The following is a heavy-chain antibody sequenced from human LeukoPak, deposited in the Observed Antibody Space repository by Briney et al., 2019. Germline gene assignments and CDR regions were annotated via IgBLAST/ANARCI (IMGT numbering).Heavy chain of an antibody. V-gene: IGHV3-23*01. D-gene: IGHD6-19*01. Sequence: GGSLRLSCAASGFTFSSCGMSWVRQAPGKGLEWVSAIGGSGASTYYADSVKGRFTISRDNSKNTLYLQMNSLKTEDTAVYYCSRDQSLSSSSGWFDVFDIWGQGTMVTVSS. CDR1: GFTFSSCG. J-gene: IGHJ3*02. CDR2: IGGSGAST. CDR3: SRDQSLSSSSGWFDVFDI.